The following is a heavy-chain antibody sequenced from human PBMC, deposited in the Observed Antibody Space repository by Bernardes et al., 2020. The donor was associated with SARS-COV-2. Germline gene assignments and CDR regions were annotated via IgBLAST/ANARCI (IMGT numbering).Heavy chain of an antibody. J-gene: IGHJ6*02. CDR1: GFRFDVYW. V-gene: IGHV3-7*04. CDR3: ARGYDVLTRDARGLDV. Sequence: GGSLRLSCAASGFRFDVYWMNWVRQAPGKGLEWVANIKQDGSDENYVDSVEGRFTISRDNAKNSLYLQMNLLRVEDTAVYCCARGYDVLTRDARGLDVWGQGTTVTVSS. D-gene: IGHD3-9*01. CDR2: IKQDGSDE.